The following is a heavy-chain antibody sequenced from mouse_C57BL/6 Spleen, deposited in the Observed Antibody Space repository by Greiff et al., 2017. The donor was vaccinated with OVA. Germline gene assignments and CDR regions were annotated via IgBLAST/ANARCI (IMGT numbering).Heavy chain of an antibody. CDR1: GYTFTDYY. V-gene: IGHV1-76*01. D-gene: IGHD2-5*01. CDR2: IYPGSGNT. Sequence: VQLQQSGAELVRPGASVKLSCKASGYTFTDYYINWVKQRPGQGLEWIARIYPGSGNTYYNEKFKGKATLTAEKSSSTAYMQLSSLTSEDSAVYFCARGGYSNYDWYFDVWGTGTTVTVSS. J-gene: IGHJ1*03. CDR3: ARGGYSNYDWYFDV.